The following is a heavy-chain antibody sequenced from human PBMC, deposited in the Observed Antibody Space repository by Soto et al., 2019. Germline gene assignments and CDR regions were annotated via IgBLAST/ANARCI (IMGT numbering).Heavy chain of an antibody. CDR1: GFTFSSYS. Sequence: VGSLRLSCAAPGFTFSSYSMNWVRQAPGKGLEWVSYISSSSSTIYYADSVKGRFTISRDNAKNSLYLQMNSLRAEDTAVYYCARHPERIAQIGWFDPWGQGTLVTVSS. V-gene: IGHV3-48*01. CDR2: ISSSSSTI. J-gene: IGHJ5*02. CDR3: ARHPERIAQIGWFDP. D-gene: IGHD6-13*01.